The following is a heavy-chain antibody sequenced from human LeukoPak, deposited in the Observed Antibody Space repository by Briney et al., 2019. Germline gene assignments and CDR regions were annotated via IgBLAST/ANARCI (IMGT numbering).Heavy chain of an antibody. V-gene: IGHV1-2*02. CDR2: INPDSGGT. D-gene: IGHD6-19*01. CDR3: ATGKAQILYSSGSNFDY. J-gene: IGHJ4*02. CDR1: GYIFTGYY. Sequence: GASVKVSCKTSGYIFTGYYMHWVRQAPGQGLEWMGWINPDSGGTSYEQKFQGRVTMTRDTSISTAYMELSRLRSEDTAVYYCATGKAQILYSSGSNFDYWGQGTLVTVSS.